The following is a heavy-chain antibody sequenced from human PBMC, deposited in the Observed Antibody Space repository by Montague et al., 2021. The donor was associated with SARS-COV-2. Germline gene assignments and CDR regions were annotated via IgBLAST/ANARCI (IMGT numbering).Heavy chain of an antibody. V-gene: IGHV4-59*08. J-gene: IGHJ4*02. Sequence: SETLSLTCTVSGVSVTDYYWSWIRQPPGKGLEWVGDVLYNKGTTFNPSPHSRVAISVDTSTNHFSLRLTSVTAADTAFYYCVRHSHYDGLNGPPDFWDQGTLVTVSS. D-gene: IGHD3-9*01. CDR2: VLYNKGT. CDR3: VRHSHYDGLNGPPDF. CDR1: GVSVTDYY.